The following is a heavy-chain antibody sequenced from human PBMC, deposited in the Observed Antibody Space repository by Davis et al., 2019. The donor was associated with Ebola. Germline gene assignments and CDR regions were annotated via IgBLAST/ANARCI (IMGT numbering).Heavy chain of an antibody. J-gene: IGHJ4*02. CDR1: GFTFSSYS. CDR2: ISSSSSYI. D-gene: IGHD5-24*01. Sequence: GESLKTPCAASGFTFSSYSMNWVRQAPGKGLEWVSSISSSSSYIYYAESVKGRFTISRDNAKNSLYLQMNSLRAEDTAVYYCARGEMATGYYFDYWGQGTLVTVSS. CDR3: ARGEMATGYYFDY. V-gene: IGHV3-21*01.